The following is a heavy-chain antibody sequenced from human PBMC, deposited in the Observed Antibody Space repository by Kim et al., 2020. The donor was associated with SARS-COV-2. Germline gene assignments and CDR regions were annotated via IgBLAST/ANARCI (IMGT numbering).Heavy chain of an antibody. V-gene: IGHV1-3*01. CDR3: ARGGNWNDGFDY. Sequence: ASLKVSCRASGYSFTTYAMDWVRQAPGQRLVWMGRIGAGNGDPRFSQIFQDRVTFTRDTSASIAYMELSSLTSEDTAVYYCARGGNWNDGFDYWGQGTLVTVSS. D-gene: IGHD1-1*01. CDR2: IGAGNGDP. J-gene: IGHJ4*02. CDR1: GYSFTTYA.